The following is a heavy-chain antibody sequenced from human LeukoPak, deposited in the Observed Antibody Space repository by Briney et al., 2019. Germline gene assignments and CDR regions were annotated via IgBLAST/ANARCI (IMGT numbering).Heavy chain of an antibody. D-gene: IGHD2-2*01. CDR3: ARPHCSSTSCYGRXVXX. CDR2: ISNSSSYI. Sequence: GGSLRLSCAASGFTFSSYSMNWVRQAPGKGLEWVSSISNSSSYIYYADSVKGRFTISRDNAKNSLYLQMNSLRAEDTAVYYCARPHCSSTSCYGRXVXXWGQXXLVTX. CDR1: GFTFSSYS. V-gene: IGHV3-21*01. J-gene: IGHJ1*01.